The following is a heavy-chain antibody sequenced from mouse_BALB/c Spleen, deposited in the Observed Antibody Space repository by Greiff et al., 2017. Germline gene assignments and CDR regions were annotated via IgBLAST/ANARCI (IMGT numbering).Heavy chain of an antibody. Sequence: VMLVESGPGLVAPSQSLSITCTVSGFSLTGYGVNWVRQPPGKGLEWLGMIWGDGSTDYNSALKSRLSISKDNSKSQVFLKMNSLQTDDTARYYCARGFSYGNYRYFDVWGAGTTVTVSS. V-gene: IGHV2-6-7*01. CDR1: GFSLTGYG. CDR2: IWGDGST. J-gene: IGHJ1*01. D-gene: IGHD2-1*01. CDR3: ARGFSYGNYRYFDV.